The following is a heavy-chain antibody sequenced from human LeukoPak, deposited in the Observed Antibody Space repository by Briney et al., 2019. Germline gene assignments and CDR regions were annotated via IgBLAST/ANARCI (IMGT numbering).Heavy chain of an antibody. J-gene: IGHJ6*02. CDR3: ARDRDGMGV. CDR2: IYHSGST. CDR1: GGSITSDNW. V-gene: IGHV4-4*02. Sequence: SGTLSLTCAVSGGSITSDNWWAWVRQPPGKGLEWIGAIYHSGSTDYNPSLKSRVTISVDKSKNQFSLRLNSVTAADTAVYFCARDRDGMGVWGQGTTVTVSS.